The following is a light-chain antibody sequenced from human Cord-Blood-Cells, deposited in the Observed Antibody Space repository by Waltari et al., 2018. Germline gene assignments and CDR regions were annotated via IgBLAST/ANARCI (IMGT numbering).Light chain of an antibody. CDR3: QQYNSYSSFT. Sequence: DIQMSQSPSPLPPSVVDTVTITCRASQSISSWLAWYQQKPGKAPKLLIYDASSLESGVPSRFSGSGSGTEFTLTISSLQPDDFATYYCQQYNSYSSFTFGPGTKVDIK. V-gene: IGKV1-5*01. CDR2: DAS. CDR1: QSISSW. J-gene: IGKJ3*01.